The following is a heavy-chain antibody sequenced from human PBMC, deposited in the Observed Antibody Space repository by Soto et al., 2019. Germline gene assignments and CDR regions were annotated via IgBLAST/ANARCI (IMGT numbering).Heavy chain of an antibody. CDR2: IYYSGST. J-gene: IGHJ4*02. V-gene: IGHV4-31*03. CDR1: RDSINSGGYY. CDR3: ARSGYSYGPNPLLY. Sequence: SETLSLTCTVSRDSINSGGYYWTWIRQHPGKGLEWIGYIYYSGSTYYNPSLKSRVTISVDTSKNQFSLKLSSVTAADTAVYYCARSGYSYGPNPLLYWGQGTLVTVS. D-gene: IGHD5-18*01.